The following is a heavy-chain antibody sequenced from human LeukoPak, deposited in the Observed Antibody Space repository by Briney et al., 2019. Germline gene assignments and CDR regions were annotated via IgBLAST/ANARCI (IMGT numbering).Heavy chain of an antibody. J-gene: IGHJ4*02. CDR1: GYTFTSYD. D-gene: IGHD6-6*01. CDR2: MNPNSGNT. CDR3: ARSSIAARRQFDY. Sequence: ASVKVSCKASGYTFTSYDINWVRQATGQGLKWMGWMNPNSGNTGYAQKFQGRVTMTRNTSISTAYMELSSLRSEDTAVYYCARSSIAARRQFDYWGQGTLVTVSS. V-gene: IGHV1-8*01.